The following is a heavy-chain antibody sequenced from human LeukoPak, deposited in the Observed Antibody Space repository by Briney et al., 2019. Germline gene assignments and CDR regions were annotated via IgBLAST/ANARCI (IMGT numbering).Heavy chain of an antibody. V-gene: IGHV3-74*01. CDR1: GLTFSTYW. J-gene: IGHJ4*02. CDR3: AREGTSGWYYFDY. Sequence: AGSLRLSSAASGLTFSTYWMHSVRQAPGKGLLWVSRINSDGRSTTYADFVKGRFTISRDNAKNALYLQMNSLRAEDTAVYYCAREGTSGWYYFDYWGQGTLVTVSS. D-gene: IGHD6-19*01. CDR2: INSDGRST.